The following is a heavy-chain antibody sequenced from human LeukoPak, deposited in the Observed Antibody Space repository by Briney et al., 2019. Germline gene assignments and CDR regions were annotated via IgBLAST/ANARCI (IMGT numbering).Heavy chain of an antibody. V-gene: IGHV4-38-2*02. CDR1: GHSISSGYY. CDR3: ATSPRVTLFMGDFTY. Sequence: SETPSLTCTVSGHSISSGYYWGWVRQPPGKGLEWIGNIYNSGSTYYSPSLKSRVTISIDTSKNQFSLKLSSVTAADTAVYYCATSPRVTLFMGDFTYWGQGTLVTVSS. CDR2: IYNSGST. D-gene: IGHD3-16*01. J-gene: IGHJ4*02.